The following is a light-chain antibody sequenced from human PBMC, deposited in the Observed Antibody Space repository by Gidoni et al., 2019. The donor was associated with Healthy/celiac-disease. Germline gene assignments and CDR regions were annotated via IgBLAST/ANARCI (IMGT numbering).Light chain of an antibody. Sequence: DVVMTQSPLSLPVTLGQPASISCRSSQSLVYSDGSTYLSWFQQRPGQSPRRLIYKVSNRDSGVPDRFSGSGSGTDFTLKISRVEAGDVGVYYCMQGTHWPYTFDQGTKLEIK. J-gene: IGKJ2*01. CDR2: KVS. V-gene: IGKV2-30*01. CDR1: QSLVYSDGSTY. CDR3: MQGTHWPYT.